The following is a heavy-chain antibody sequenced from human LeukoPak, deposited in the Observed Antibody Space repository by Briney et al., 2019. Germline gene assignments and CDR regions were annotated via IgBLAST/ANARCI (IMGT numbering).Heavy chain of an antibody. CDR1: GYTFTSYG. Sequence: ASVKVSCKASGYTFTSYGISWVRQAPGQGLEWMGWISTYNGNTNYAQKVQGRVTMATDTSTSTAYMELRSLRSDDTAVYYCARDYSSGWPNFDYWGQGTLVTVSS. D-gene: IGHD6-19*01. CDR3: ARDYSSGWPNFDY. CDR2: ISTYNGNT. J-gene: IGHJ4*02. V-gene: IGHV1-18*01.